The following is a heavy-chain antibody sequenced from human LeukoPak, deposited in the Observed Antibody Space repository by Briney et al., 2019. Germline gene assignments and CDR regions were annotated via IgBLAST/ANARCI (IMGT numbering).Heavy chain of an antibody. CDR1: GFTFSSYG. CDR2: ISYDGSNK. CDR3: ARDKPYSSSSDAFDI. V-gene: IGHV3-30*03. D-gene: IGHD6-13*01. J-gene: IGHJ3*02. Sequence: PGGSLRLSCAASGFTFSSYGMHWVRQAPGKGLEWVAVISYDGSNKYYADSVKGRFTISRDNSKNTLYLQMNSLRAEDTAVYYCARDKPYSSSSDAFDIWGQGTMVTVSS.